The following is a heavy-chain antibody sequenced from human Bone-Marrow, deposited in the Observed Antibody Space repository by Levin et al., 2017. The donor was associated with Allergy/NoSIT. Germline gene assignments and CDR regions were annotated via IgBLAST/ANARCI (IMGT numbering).Heavy chain of an antibody. D-gene: IGHD3-10*01. J-gene: IGHJ4*02. CDR1: GFTVSSNY. CDR3: ARGWFGELLSH. CDR2: IYSGGST. Sequence: GGSLRLSCAASGFTVSSNYMSWVRQAPGKGPEWVSVIYSGGSTYYADSVKGRFTISRDNSKKTLYLQMNSLRAEYTSVYSCARGWFGELLSHWGQGTLVTVSS. V-gene: IGHV3-53*01.